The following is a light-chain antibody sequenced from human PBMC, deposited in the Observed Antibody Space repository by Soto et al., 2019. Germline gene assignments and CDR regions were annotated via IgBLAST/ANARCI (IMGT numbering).Light chain of an antibody. Sequence: QSVLTQPASVSGSPGQSTTISCTGTSSDVGGYNYVSWYQHHPGKAPKLLIYDVSNRPSGVSNRFPGSKSDNTASLTISGLQPEDEADYYCSSYTTSNTRQIVFGTGTKVT. CDR3: SSYTTSNTRQIV. CDR2: DVS. CDR1: SSDVGGYNY. V-gene: IGLV2-14*03. J-gene: IGLJ1*01.